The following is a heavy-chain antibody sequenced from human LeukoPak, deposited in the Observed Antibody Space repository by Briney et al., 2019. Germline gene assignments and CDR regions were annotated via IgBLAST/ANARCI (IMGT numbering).Heavy chain of an antibody. D-gene: IGHD4-23*01. V-gene: IGHV3-11*04. CDR3: ARGGKGQFDY. Sequence: GGSLRLSCAASGSTFSDYYMGWIRQAPGKGLQWVSYISASGDTIYYSDSVKGRFTISRDNAKNSLFLQMNRLRAEDTAVYYCARGGKGQFDYWGQGTLVTVSS. J-gene: IGHJ4*02. CDR1: GSTFSDYY. CDR2: ISASGDTI.